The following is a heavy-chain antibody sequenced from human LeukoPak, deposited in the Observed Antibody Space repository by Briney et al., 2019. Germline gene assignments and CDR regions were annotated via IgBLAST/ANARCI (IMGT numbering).Heavy chain of an antibody. CDR1: GFTFSSYA. CDR2: ISYDGSNK. J-gene: IGHJ4*02. CDR3: ARGVIATGGNDFDY. V-gene: IGHV3-30*09. Sequence: GGSLRLSCAASGFTFSSYAMHWVRQAPGKGLEWVAVISYDGSNKYYADSVKGRFAISRDNSKNTLYLQMNSLRAEDTAVYYCARGVIATGGNDFDYWGQGTLVTVSS. D-gene: IGHD6-13*01.